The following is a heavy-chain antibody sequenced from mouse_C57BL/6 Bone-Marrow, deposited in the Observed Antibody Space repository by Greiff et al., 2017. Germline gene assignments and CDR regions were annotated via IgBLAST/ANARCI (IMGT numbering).Heavy chain of an antibody. J-gene: IGHJ3*01. CDR1: GYTFTSYG. CDR2: IYPRSGNT. V-gene: IGHV1-81*01. CDR3: ARIPYDYDWFAY. D-gene: IGHD2-4*01. Sequence: QVQLKQSGAELARPGASVKLSCKASGYTFTSYGISWVKQRTGQGLEWIGEIYPRSGNTYYNEKFKGKATLTADKSSSTAYMELRSLTSEDSAVYFCARIPYDYDWFAYGGQGTLVTVSA.